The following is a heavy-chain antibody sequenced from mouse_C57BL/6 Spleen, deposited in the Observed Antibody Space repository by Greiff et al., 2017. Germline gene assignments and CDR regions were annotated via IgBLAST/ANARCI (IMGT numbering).Heavy chain of an antibody. J-gene: IGHJ3*01. CDR3: AREGGYYVDWFDY. CDR1: GYTFTSYW. Sequence: VQLQQPGAELVKPGASVKLSCKASGYTFTSYWMHWVKQRPGRGLEWIGRIDPTSGGTKYNEKFKGKATLTVDKASSTAYVQLSSLTSEDAAVYYCAREGGYYVDWFDYWGQGTLVTVSA. V-gene: IGHV1-72*01. D-gene: IGHD2-3*01. CDR2: IDPTSGGT.